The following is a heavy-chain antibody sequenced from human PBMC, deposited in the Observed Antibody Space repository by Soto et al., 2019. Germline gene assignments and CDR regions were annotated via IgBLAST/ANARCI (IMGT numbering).Heavy chain of an antibody. Sequence: SETLSLTCAVSGGSISSGGYSWSWIRQPPGKGLERIGYIYHSGSTYYNPSLKSRVTISVDRSKNQFSLKLSSVTAADTAVYYCARTYSSSWSPFDYWGQGTLVTVSS. CDR1: GGSISSGGYS. CDR2: IYHSGST. J-gene: IGHJ4*01. V-gene: IGHV4-30-2*01. CDR3: ARTYSSSWSPFDY. D-gene: IGHD6-13*01.